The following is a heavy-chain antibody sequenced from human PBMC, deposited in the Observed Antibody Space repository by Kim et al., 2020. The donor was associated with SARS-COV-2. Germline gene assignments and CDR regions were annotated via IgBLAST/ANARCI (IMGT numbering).Heavy chain of an antibody. CDR1: GGSISSSSYY. CDR3: ARDLNWVVAFDI. D-gene: IGHD7-27*01. V-gene: IGHV4-39*07. CDR2: IYYSGST. J-gene: IGHJ3*02. Sequence: SETLSLTCTVSGGSISSSSYYWGWIRQPPGKGLEWIGSIYYSGSTYYNPSLKSRVTISVDTSKNQFSLKLSSVTAADTAVYYCARDLNWVVAFDIWGQGTMVTVSS.